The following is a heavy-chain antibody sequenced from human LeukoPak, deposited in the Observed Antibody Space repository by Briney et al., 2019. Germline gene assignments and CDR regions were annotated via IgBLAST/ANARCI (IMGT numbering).Heavy chain of an antibody. CDR3: TFHCSSTSCQLDWNYYYYYGMDV. CDR2: IIPILGIA. Sequence: AASVKVSCKASGGTFSSYAISWVRQAPGQGLEWMGRIIPILGIANYAQKFQGRVTITADKSTSTAYMELSSLRSEDTAVYYCTFHCSSTSCQLDWNYYYYYGMDVWGQGTTVTVSS. CDR1: GGTFSSYA. J-gene: IGHJ6*02. D-gene: IGHD2-2*01. V-gene: IGHV1-69*04.